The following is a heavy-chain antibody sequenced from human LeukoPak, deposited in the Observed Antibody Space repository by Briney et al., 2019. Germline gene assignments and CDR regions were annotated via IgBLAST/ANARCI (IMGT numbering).Heavy chain of an antibody. D-gene: IGHD2-21*02. CDR2: IYSSDTT. CDR1: GFTVSDNY. J-gene: IGHJ5*02. CDR3: AKSGGGAFCGGDCYARFGAYDP. V-gene: IGHV3-66*02. Sequence: GGSLRLSCTASGFTVSDNYMSWVRQAPGKGLEWVLVIYSSDTTYYADSVKGRFTISKDNSKNMLYLQMNNLSAEDTAMYYWAKSGGGAFCGGDCYARFGAYDPWGQGTLVTVSS.